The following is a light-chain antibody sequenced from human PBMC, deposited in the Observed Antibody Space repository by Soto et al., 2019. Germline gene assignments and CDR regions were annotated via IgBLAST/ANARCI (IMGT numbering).Light chain of an antibody. J-gene: IGKJ1*01. CDR2: AAS. Sequence: DIHMTQSPSSLSASVGHRVTLTCRASQSISSYLNWYQQKPGKAPKLLIYAASSLQSGVPSRFSGSGSGTDFTLTISSLQPEDFATYYCQQSYSTPRTFGQGTKV. CDR3: QQSYSTPRT. V-gene: IGKV1-39*01. CDR1: QSISSY.